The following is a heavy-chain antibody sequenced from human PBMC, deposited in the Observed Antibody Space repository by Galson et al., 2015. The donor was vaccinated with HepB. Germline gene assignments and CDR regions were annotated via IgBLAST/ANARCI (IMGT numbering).Heavy chain of an antibody. CDR1: GGTFSSYT. V-gene: IGHV1-18*01. Sequence: SVKVSCKASGGTFSSYTISWVRQAPGQGLEWMGRISPYNGDTTYAHSLQGRLTLTTYTSTTTAYMELRSLRSDDTAVYYCASEGPRGGYNGYWGQGTLVTVSS. CDR2: ISPYNGDT. J-gene: IGHJ4*02. CDR3: ASEGPRGGYNGY. D-gene: IGHD5-24*01.